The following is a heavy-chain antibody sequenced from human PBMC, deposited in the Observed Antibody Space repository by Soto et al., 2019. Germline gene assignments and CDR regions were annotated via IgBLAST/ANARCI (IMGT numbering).Heavy chain of an antibody. J-gene: IGHJ4*02. CDR1: GFTFSSYG. CDR3: ARWGIAAGDY. CDR2: IWYDGSNK. V-gene: IGHV3-33*01. D-gene: IGHD6-13*01. Sequence: QVQLVESGGGVVQPGRSLRLSCAASGFTFSSYGMHWVRQAPGTGLEWVAVIWYDGSNKYYADSVKGRFTISRDNSKNTRYLQMNSLRAEDTAVYYFARWGIAAGDYGGQGPLVTVSA.